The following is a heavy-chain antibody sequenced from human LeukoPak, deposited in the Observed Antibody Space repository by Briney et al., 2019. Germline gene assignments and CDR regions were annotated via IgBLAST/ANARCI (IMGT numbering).Heavy chain of an antibody. V-gene: IGHV3-23*01. Sequence: GGSLSLSCAASGFTFSSYAMSWVRQAPGKGLEWVSGIRDSGSSTYYVDSVKGRFTISRDNSKNTLYLQMNSLQAEDTAIYYCVKKLVGTTSGGPLDYWGQGTLVIVSS. CDR3: VKKLVGTTSGGPLDY. CDR2: IRDSGSST. D-gene: IGHD1-26*01. CDR1: GFTFSSYA. J-gene: IGHJ4*02.